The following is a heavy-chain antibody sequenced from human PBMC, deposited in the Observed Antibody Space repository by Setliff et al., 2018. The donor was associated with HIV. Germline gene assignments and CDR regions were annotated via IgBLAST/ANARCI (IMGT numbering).Heavy chain of an antibody. J-gene: IGHJ6*02. CDR1: GYTFTNYG. CDR3: ARLGSGWSDSYYYAMDV. D-gene: IGHD6-19*01. CDR2: ISPYNGHT. V-gene: IGHV1-18*01. Sequence: ASVKVSCKASGYTFTNYGIAWVRQAPGQGLEWMGWISPYNGHTKSAQTFQGRVTMTIDTSTNSAYMELRSLRSDDTAVYFCARLGSGWSDSYYYAMDVWGQGATVTVSS.